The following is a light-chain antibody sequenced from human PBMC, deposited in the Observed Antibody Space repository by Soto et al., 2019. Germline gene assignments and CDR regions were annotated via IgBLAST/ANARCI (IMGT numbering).Light chain of an antibody. V-gene: IGKV1-5*01. CDR3: QRYDSYSRT. CDR2: DAS. Sequence: DIQMTQSPSTLSASVGDRVTITCRASQSIVNWLAWYQQKPGKAPKLLIYDASSLESGVPSRFSGSGSGTGFTLTITSLQPDDFATYYCQRYDSYSRTFGQGTKVEIK. CDR1: QSIVNW. J-gene: IGKJ1*01.